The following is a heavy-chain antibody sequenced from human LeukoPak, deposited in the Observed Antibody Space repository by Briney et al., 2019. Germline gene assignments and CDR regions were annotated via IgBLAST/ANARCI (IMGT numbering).Heavy chain of an antibody. CDR3: AREVASTYNWFDP. Sequence: GGSLRLSCAASEFTVSSNYMSWVRQAPGKGLEWVSVIDTGGTTYYADSVKGRFAISRDSSKNTLYLQMNSLRAEDTAVYYCAREVASTYNWFDPWGQGTLVTVSS. D-gene: IGHD5/OR15-5a*01. V-gene: IGHV3-53*01. J-gene: IGHJ5*02. CDR2: IDTGGTT. CDR1: EFTVSSNY.